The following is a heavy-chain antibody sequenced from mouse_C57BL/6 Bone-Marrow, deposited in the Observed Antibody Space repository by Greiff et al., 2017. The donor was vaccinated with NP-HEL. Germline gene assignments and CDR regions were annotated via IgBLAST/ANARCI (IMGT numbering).Heavy chain of an antibody. V-gene: IGHV1-67*01. J-gene: IGHJ1*03. D-gene: IGHD1-1*01. Sequence: QVHVKQSGPELVRPGVSVKISCKGSGYTFTDYAMHWVKQSHAKSLEWIGVISTYYGDASYNQKFKDKATMTVDKSSSTAYMELARLTSEDSAVYYCASRYYYGSGGYWYFDVWGTGTTVTVSS. CDR2: ISTYYGDA. CDR1: GYTFTDYA. CDR3: ASRYYYGSGGYWYFDV.